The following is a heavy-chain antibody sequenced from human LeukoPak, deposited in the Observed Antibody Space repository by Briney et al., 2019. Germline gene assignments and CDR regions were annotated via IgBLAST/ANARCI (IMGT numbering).Heavy chain of an antibody. V-gene: IGHV3-30*04. D-gene: IGHD3-10*01. Sequence: PGRSLRLSCAASGIPLSNYAMHWVRQAPGKGLDWVAIISRDGNTKYYADSVRGRFTISRDNSKSTLYLQMTSLRAEDTGVYYCAKKIDSGSYPLDYWGQGTLVTISS. CDR2: ISRDGNTK. J-gene: IGHJ4*02. CDR1: GIPLSNYA. CDR3: AKKIDSGSYPLDY.